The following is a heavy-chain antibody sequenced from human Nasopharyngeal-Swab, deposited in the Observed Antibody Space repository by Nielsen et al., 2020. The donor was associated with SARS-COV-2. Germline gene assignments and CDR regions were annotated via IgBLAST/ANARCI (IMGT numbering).Heavy chain of an antibody. V-gene: IGHV5-51*01. J-gene: IGHJ6*03. CDR2: IYRGDSNT. CDR1: GFTFTSHC. CDR3: ARLGARLGSGCYLSVYYYYYMDV. D-gene: IGHD3-10*01. Sequence: GESLKISCKASGFTFTSHCIDWVRQMPGKGLEWIAFIYRGDSNTRYSPSFQGQVTISADKSNSTNYLQWSSLKASDTAMYYCARLGARLGSGCYLSVYYYYYMDVWGKGTTVTVSS.